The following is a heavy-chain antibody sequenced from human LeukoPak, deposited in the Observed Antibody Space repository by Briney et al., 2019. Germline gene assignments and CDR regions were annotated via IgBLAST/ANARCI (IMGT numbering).Heavy chain of an antibody. J-gene: IGHJ5*02. D-gene: IGHD2-2*01. V-gene: IGHV4-39*01. CDR2: IYYSGST. Sequence: PSETLSLTCTVSGGSISSSSYYWGWIRQPPGKGLEWIGSIYYSGSTYYNPSLKSRVTISVDTSKNQFSLKLSSVTAADTAVYYCARGIPTCSSTSCPQWGNWFDPWGQGTLVTVSS. CDR1: GGSISSSSYY. CDR3: ARGIPTCSSTSCPQWGNWFDP.